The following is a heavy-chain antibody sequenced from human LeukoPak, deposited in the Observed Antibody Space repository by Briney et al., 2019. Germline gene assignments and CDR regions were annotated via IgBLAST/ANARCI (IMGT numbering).Heavy chain of an antibody. CDR2: IGGSGITT. CDR1: GFTFSSYA. J-gene: IGHJ4*02. V-gene: IGHV3-23*05. Sequence: GGSLRLSCAASGFTFSSYAMSWVRQAPGKGLEWVSAIGGSGITTYYADSVRGRFTISRDNSKNTLYLRMNSLRAEDTAVYYCANIVASATIYWGQGTLVIVSS. D-gene: IGHD2-15*01. CDR3: ANIVASATIY.